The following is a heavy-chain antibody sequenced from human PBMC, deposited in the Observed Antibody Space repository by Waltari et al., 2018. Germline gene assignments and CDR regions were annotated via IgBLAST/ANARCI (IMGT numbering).Heavy chain of an antibody. J-gene: IGHJ2*01. CDR1: GFTFNTHA. CDR3: ARDPGYSSIRWYFDL. V-gene: IGHV3-23*01. CDR2: ISTCGFDT. D-gene: IGHD6-19*01. Sequence: EVQLLESGGGLVQPGGALRLSCAASGFTFNTHAMNWVRQAPGKGLEWVSSISTCGFDTYYADSVKGRFTISRDNSKNTLSLQMNSLRAEDTAVYYCARDPGYSSIRWYFDLWGRGTLVTVSS.